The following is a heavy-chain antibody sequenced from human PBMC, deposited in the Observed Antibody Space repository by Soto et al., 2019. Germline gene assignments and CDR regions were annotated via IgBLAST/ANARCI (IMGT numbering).Heavy chain of an antibody. CDR1: GYTFIGHY. CDR2: TNPSSGAT. D-gene: IGHD1-7*01. V-gene: IGHV1-2*02. J-gene: IGHJ6*02. Sequence: QVQLVQSGAEVKKPGASVKVSCKASGYTFIGHYLHWVRQAPGQGLEWLGWTNPSSGATNFAQKFQGRVTMTRDTSISTAYLELSRLRSDDTAIYDCAREAGTTGNYFFGMDVWGQGTTVTVSS. CDR3: AREAGTTGNYFFGMDV.